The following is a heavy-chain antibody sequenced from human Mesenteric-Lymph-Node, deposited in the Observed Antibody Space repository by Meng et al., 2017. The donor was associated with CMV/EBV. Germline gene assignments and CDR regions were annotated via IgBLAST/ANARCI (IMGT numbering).Heavy chain of an antibody. Sequence: ETLSLTCTVSGGSISGYYWSWIRQPPGKGLEWLSVIYSGERKFYPDRMLYADSVKGRFTISRDDSKNTAFLQMNSLRPEDTAVYYCARGGTVWGLRATEKPFHYWGQGTQVTVSS. CDR2: IYSGERK. CDR1: GGSISGYY. J-gene: IGHJ4*02. CDR3: ARGGTVWGLRATEKPFHY. V-gene: IGHV3-66*02. D-gene: IGHD4-17*01.